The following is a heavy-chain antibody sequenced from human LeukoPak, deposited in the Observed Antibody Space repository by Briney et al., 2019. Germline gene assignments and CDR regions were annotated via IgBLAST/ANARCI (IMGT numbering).Heavy chain of an antibody. D-gene: IGHD3-10*01. CDR3: AKDTMVLYYFDY. CDR2: ISGSGGST. J-gene: IGHJ4*02. Sequence: GGSLRLSCAASGFTFSSYGMHWVRQAPGKGLEWVSAISGSGGSTYYADSVKGRFTISRDNSKNTLYLQMNSLRAEDTAVYYCAKDTMVLYYFDYWGQGTLVTVSS. V-gene: IGHV3-23*01. CDR1: GFTFSSYG.